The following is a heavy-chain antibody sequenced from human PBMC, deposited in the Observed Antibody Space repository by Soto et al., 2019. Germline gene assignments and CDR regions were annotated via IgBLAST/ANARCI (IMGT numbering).Heavy chain of an antibody. V-gene: IGHV1-69*12. D-gene: IGHD5-18*01. Sequence: QVQLVQSGAEAKKPGSSVKVSCQASGGTFSSYAISWVRQAPGQGLEWMGGIISIFGTANYAQKFKGRVTITADESTSTAYMELSSLRSEDTAVYYCARRGTAVDTAMVFNWFDPWGQGTLVTVSS. J-gene: IGHJ5*02. CDR2: IISIFGTA. CDR3: ARRGTAVDTAMVFNWFDP. CDR1: GGTFSSYA.